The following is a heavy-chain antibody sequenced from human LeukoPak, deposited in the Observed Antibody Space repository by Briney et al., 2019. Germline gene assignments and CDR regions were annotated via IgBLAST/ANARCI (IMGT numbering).Heavy chain of an antibody. Sequence: GGSLRLSCAASGFTVSSNYMSWVRQAPGKGLEWVSVIYSGGSTYYADSVKGRFTISRDNSKNTLYLQMNSLRAEDTAVYYCASSLDIAAAAIDYWGQGTLVTVSS. J-gene: IGHJ4*02. V-gene: IGHV3-53*01. CDR2: IYSGGST. CDR3: ASSLDIAAAAIDY. D-gene: IGHD6-13*01. CDR1: GFTVSSNY.